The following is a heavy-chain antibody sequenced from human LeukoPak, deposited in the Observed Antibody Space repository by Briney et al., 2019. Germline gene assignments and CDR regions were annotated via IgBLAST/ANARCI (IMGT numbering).Heavy chain of an antibody. Sequence: ASVTVSCKASGYTFTSYYMHWVRQAPGQGFEWMGIINPSGGSTSYAQKFQGRVTMTRDTSTSTVYMELSSLRSEDTAVYYCASEPVEMATTPSYWGQGPLVTVSS. J-gene: IGHJ4*02. CDR2: INPSGGST. D-gene: IGHD5-24*01. V-gene: IGHV1-46*01. CDR1: GYTFTSYY. CDR3: ASEPVEMATTPSY.